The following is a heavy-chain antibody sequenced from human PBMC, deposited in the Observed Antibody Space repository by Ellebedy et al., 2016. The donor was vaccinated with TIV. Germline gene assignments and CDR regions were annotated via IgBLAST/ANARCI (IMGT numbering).Heavy chain of an antibody. CDR2: ISGSGSST. CDR1: GFTFSSYA. CDR3: AKNHRGDN. D-gene: IGHD3-16*01. Sequence: GESLKISCAASGFTFSSYAMSWVRQAPGKGLEWVSAISGSGSSTYYADSVKGRFTISRDNSKNTLYLQMNSLRAEDTAVYYCAKNHRGDNWGQGTLVTVSS. J-gene: IGHJ4*02. V-gene: IGHV3-23*01.